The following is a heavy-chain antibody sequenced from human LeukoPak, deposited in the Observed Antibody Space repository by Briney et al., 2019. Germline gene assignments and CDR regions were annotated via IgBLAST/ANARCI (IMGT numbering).Heavy chain of an antibody. J-gene: IGHJ4*02. V-gene: IGHV4-34*01. CDR1: GGSFSGYY. CDR3: ARGMDTAMATGFFFDY. D-gene: IGHD5-18*01. Sequence: SETLSLTCAVYGGSFSGYYWSWIRQPPGKGLEWIGEINHSGSTNYNPSLKSRVTISVDTSKNQFSLKLSSVTAADTAVYYCARGMDTAMATGFFFDYWGQGTLVTVSS. CDR2: INHSGST.